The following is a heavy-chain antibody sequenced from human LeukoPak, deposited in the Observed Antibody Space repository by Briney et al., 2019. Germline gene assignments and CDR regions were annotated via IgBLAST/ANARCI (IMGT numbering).Heavy chain of an antibody. V-gene: IGHV3-9*01. CDR3: AKDIGRVDTASTYMDV. CDR2: ISWNSFTI. CDR1: GFTFDDYA. D-gene: IGHD5-18*01. J-gene: IGHJ6*03. Sequence: SGGSLGLSCAASGFTFDDYAMHWVRQAPGKGLEWVSGISWNSFTIGYADSVKGRFTISRDNAKNSLYLQMNSLRVEDTALYYCAKDIGRVDTASTYMDVWGKGTTVTISS.